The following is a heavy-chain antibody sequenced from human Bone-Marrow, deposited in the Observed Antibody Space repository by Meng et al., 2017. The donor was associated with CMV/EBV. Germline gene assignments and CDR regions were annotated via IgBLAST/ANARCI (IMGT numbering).Heavy chain of an antibody. D-gene: IGHD4-23*01. Sequence: ASVKVSCKASGGTFSSYAINWVRQATGQGLEWMGWMNPNSGNTGYAQKFQGRVTMTRNTSISTAYMELSSLRSEDTAVYYCARGRWKLRFWFDPWGQGTLVTFSS. J-gene: IGHJ5*02. CDR1: GGTFSSYA. CDR3: ARGRWKLRFWFDP. V-gene: IGHV1-8*02. CDR2: MNPNSGNT.